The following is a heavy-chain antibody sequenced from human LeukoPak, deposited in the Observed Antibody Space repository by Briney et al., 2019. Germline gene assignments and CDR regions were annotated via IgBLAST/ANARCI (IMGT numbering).Heavy chain of an antibody. V-gene: IGHV3-66*01. D-gene: IGHD2-15*01. CDR1: GFIFSRYG. Sequence: GSLRLSCAASGFIFSRYGMSWVRQAPGKGLEWVSVIYSGGSTYYADSVKGRFTISRDNSKNTLYLQMNSLRAEDTAVYYCAGSYCSGGSCPRGYYYYMDVWGKGTTVTISS. CDR3: AGSYCSGGSCPRGYYYYMDV. CDR2: IYSGGST. J-gene: IGHJ6*03.